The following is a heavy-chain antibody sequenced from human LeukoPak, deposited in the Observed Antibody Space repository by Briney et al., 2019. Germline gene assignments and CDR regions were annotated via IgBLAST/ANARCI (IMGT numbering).Heavy chain of an antibody. V-gene: IGHV3-30*02. CDR2: TRYDEDNK. D-gene: IGHD6-19*01. J-gene: IGHJ4*02. CDR3: AKDTSTISVSGTCFDY. Sequence: GGSLRLSCEASGFTFTTYSMTWVRQAPGKGLEWVAFTRYDEDNKYYADSVKGRFTISRDNSKNTLYLQMNSLRAEDTAVYYCAKDTSTISVSGTCFDYWGQGTLVTVSS. CDR1: GFTFTTYS.